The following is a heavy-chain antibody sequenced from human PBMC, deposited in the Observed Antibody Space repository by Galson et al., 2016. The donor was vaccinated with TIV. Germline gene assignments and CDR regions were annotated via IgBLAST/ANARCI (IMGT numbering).Heavy chain of an antibody. J-gene: IGHJ4*02. CDR1: GYSISSGYY. CDR2: LHHTWTT. D-gene: IGHD3-3*01. V-gene: IGHV4-38-2*01. CDR3: ARHDFWHGADRDFFDY. Sequence: SETLSLTCSVSGYSISSGYYWAWIRQPPGKGLEWIGSLHHTWTTTYNPSLRSRISISMDSSKNQFSLNLASVTAADTAVYYCARHDFWHGADRDFFDYWGQGSLVTVSS.